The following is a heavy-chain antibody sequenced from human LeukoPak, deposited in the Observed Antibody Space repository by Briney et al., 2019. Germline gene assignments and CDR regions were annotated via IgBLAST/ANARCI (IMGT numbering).Heavy chain of an antibody. J-gene: IGHJ5*02. CDR2: MNPNSGNT. CDR1: GYTFTSYD. Sequence: ASVKVSCKASGYTFTSYDINWVRQATGQGLEWMGWMNPNSGNTGYAQKFQGRVTITRNTSISTAYMELSSLRSEDTAVYYCARDSGSYLNWFDPWGQGTLVTVSS. D-gene: IGHD1-26*01. V-gene: IGHV1-8*03. CDR3: ARDSGSYLNWFDP.